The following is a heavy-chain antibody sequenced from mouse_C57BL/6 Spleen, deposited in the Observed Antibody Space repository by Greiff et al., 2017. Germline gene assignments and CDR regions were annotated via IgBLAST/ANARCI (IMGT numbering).Heavy chain of an antibody. CDR1: GFTFSDYG. CDR3: ARGGGYDGETWFAY. V-gene: IGHV5-15*01. D-gene: IGHD2-14*01. J-gene: IGHJ3*01. CDR2: ISNLAYSI. Sequence: EVQLVESGGGLVQPGGSLKLSCAASGFTFSDYGMAWVRQAPRKGPEWVAFISNLAYSIYYANTVTGRCTISRENAKNTLYLEMSSLRSEDTALYYCARGGGYDGETWFAYWGQGTLVTVSA.